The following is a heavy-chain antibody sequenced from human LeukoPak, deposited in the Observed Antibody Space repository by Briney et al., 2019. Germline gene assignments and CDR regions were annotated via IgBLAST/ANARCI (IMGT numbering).Heavy chain of an antibody. J-gene: IGHJ6*02. D-gene: IGHD5-18*01. V-gene: IGHV4-59*01. CDR2: IYYSGST. CDR1: GGSISSYY. Sequence: SETLFLTCTVSGGSISSYYWSWIRQPPGKGLEWIGYIYYSGSTNYNPSLKGRVTISVDTSKNQFSLKLSSVTAADTAVYYCARGPRGYSSYGMDVWGQGTTVTVSS. CDR3: ARGPRGYSSYGMDV.